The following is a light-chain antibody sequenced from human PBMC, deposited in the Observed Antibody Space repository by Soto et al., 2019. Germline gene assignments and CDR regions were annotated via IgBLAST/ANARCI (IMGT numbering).Light chain of an antibody. CDR3: QKYDSAPFT. CDR1: QGISNF. J-gene: IGKJ3*01. CDR2: SVI. V-gene: IGKV1-27*01. Sequence: DIQMTQSPSSLSASVGDTVTITCRASQGISNFLAWYQQKPGKVPEVLIYSVITLESGVSSRFSGSGSGTDFTLSISGLQPEDVATYYCQKYDSAPFTFGRGTKVDI.